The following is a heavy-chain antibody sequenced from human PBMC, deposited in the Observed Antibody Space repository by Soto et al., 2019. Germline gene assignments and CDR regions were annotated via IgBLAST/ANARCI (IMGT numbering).Heavy chain of an antibody. D-gene: IGHD5-18*01. Sequence: HVQLVQSGAEVKKPGSSVKVSCKASGGTFSSYTISWVRQAPGQGLEWMGRIIPILGIANYAQKFQGRVTITADKSTSTAYMELRILRSEDTAVYYCARDTAMDPYYYGMDVWCQGTTVTVSS. V-gene: IGHV1-69*08. J-gene: IGHJ6*02. CDR1: GGTFSSYT. CDR2: IIPILGIA. CDR3: ARDTAMDPYYYGMDV.